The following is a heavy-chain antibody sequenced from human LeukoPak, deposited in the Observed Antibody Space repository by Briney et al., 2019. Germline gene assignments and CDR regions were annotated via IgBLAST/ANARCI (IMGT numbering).Heavy chain of an antibody. CDR1: GFTFSSYW. CDR2: IKQDGSEK. CDR3: ARDSYSSGWYMANTD. J-gene: IGHJ4*02. V-gene: IGHV3-7*03. Sequence: GGSLRLSCAASGFTFSSYWMSWVRQAPGKGLEWVANIKQDGSEKYYVDSVKGRFTISRDNAKNSLYLQMNSLRAEDTAVYYCARDSYSSGWYMANTDWGQGTLVPVSS. D-gene: IGHD6-19*01.